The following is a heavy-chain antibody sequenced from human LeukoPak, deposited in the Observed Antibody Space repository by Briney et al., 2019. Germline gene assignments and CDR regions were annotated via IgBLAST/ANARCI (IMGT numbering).Heavy chain of an antibody. CDR3: ARLDLDAFDI. CDR1: GGSISSYY. Sequence: SENLSLTCTVSGGSISSYYWSWIRQPPGKGLEWIGYIYYSGSTNYNPSLKSRVTISVDTSKNQFSLKLSSVTAADTAVYYCARLDLDAFDIWGQGTMVTVSS. D-gene: IGHD3/OR15-3a*01. CDR2: IYYSGST. V-gene: IGHV4-59*08. J-gene: IGHJ3*02.